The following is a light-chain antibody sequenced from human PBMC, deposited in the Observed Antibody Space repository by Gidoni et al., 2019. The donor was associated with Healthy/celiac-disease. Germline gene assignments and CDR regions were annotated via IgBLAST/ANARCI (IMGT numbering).Light chain of an antibody. V-gene: IGLV1-40*01. J-gene: IGLJ2*01. CDR1: SSNIGAGYD. CDR2: GNS. Sequence: SVLTQPPSVSGAPGQRATIPCTGSSSNIGAGYDVHWYQQLPGTAPKLLIYGNSNRPSGVPDRFSGSKSGTSASLAITGLQAEDEADYYCQSYDSSLSGYVVFGGGTKLTVL. CDR3: QSYDSSLSGYVV.